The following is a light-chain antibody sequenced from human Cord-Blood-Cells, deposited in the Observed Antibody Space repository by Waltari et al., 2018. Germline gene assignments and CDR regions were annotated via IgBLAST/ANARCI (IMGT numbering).Light chain of an antibody. CDR1: QSVLYSSNNKNY. CDR3: QQYYSTPHT. Sequence: DIVMTQSPDSLAVSLGERGTINCKSSQSVLYSSNNKNYLAWYQQKPGQPPKLLIYWASTRESGVPDRFSGSGSGTDFTLTISGLQAEDVAVYYCQQYYSTPHTFGQGTKLEIK. J-gene: IGKJ2*01. V-gene: IGKV4-1*01. CDR2: WAS.